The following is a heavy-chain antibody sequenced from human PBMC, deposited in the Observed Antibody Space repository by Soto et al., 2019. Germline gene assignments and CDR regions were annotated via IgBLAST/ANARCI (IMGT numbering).Heavy chain of an antibody. Sequence: AHGPSSEASGLTVSSCVLHAVRQAPGKGLECVSVILSDASNKYYADSVKGRFTISRDNSKYTLYLQMNGLRAEDTAVYYCARDSGAGGTRYYYGMDDRGQAPTGTVS. V-gene: IGHV3-33*01. D-gene: IGHD6-13*01. J-gene: IGHJ6*02. CDR3: ARDSGAGGTRYYYGMDD. CDR2: ILSDASNK. CDR1: GLTVSSCV.